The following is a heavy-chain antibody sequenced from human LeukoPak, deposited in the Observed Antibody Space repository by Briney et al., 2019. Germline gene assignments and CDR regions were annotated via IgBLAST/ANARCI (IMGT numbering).Heavy chain of an antibody. CDR3: AKVGCGSGSYYNLTPHFDY. D-gene: IGHD3-10*01. CDR2: ISGSGGST. Sequence: GGSLRLSCAASGFTFSSYAMSWVRQAPGKGLEWVSAISGSGGSTYYADSVKGRFTISRDNSKNTLYLQMNSLRAEDTAVYYCAKVGCGSGSYYNLTPHFDYWGQGTLVTVSP. CDR1: GFTFSSYA. V-gene: IGHV3-23*01. J-gene: IGHJ4*02.